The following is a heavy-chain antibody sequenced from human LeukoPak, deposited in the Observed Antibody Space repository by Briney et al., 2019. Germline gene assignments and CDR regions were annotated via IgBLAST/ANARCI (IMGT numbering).Heavy chain of an antibody. Sequence: GGSLRLSCAASGFTFSSYNMNWVRQAPGKGLEWVANIKQDGSEKYYVDSVKGRFTISRDNAKNSLYLQMNSLRAEDTAVYYCARDHEYSSGWYYYYYYMDVWGKGTTVTVSS. CDR3: ARDHEYSSGWYYYYYYMDV. V-gene: IGHV3-7*01. CDR2: IKQDGSEK. J-gene: IGHJ6*03. CDR1: GFTFSSYN. D-gene: IGHD6-19*01.